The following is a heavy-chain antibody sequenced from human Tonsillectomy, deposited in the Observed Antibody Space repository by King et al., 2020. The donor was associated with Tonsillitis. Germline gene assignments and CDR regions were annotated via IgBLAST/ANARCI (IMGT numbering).Heavy chain of an antibody. D-gene: IGHD3-10*01. CDR2: ISWNSGNI. CDR1: GFTFDDYA. V-gene: IGHV3-9*01. Sequence: VQLVESGGGLAQPGRSLRLSCAASGFTFDDYAMHWVRQVPGKGLEWVSSISWNSGNIGYADSVKGRFTISRDNAKSALYLQMNSLTTEDTALYYCAKDGFGEFLFFYFRGQGTLVTVSS. J-gene: IGHJ4*02. CDR3: AKDGFGEFLFFYF.